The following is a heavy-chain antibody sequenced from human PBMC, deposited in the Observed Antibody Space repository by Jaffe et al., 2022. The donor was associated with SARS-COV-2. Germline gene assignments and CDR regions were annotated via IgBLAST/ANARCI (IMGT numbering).Heavy chain of an antibody. Sequence: EVQLVQSGAEVKKPGESLKISCKGSGYSFTSYWIGWVRQMPGKGLEWMGIIYPGDSDTRYSPSFQGQVTISADKSISTAYLQWSSLKASDTAMYYCARRRYCSSTSCYEEWFDPWGQGTLVTVSS. J-gene: IGHJ5*02. CDR3: ARRRYCSSTSCYEEWFDP. CDR2: IYPGDSDT. V-gene: IGHV5-51*01. D-gene: IGHD2-2*01. CDR1: GYSFTSYW.